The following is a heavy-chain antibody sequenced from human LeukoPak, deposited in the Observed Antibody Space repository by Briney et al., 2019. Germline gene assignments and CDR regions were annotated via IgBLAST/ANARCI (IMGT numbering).Heavy chain of an antibody. J-gene: IGHJ4*02. CDR1: GDSIRSNNYY. D-gene: IGHD3-3*01. Sequence: SETLSLTCTVSGDSIRSNNYYWGWIRQPPGKGLEWIESIYDTGSTFYNPSLKSRVIISVDTSKNQFSLKLSSVTAADTAVYYCQSRFLEWLLDYWGQGTLVTVSS. CDR3: QSRFLEWLLDY. CDR2: IYDTGST. V-gene: IGHV4-39*01.